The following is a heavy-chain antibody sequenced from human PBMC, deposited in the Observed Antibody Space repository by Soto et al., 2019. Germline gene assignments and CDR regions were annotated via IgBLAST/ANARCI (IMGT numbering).Heavy chain of an antibody. D-gene: IGHD3-22*01. CDR3: ARGRAYYESSGYPPKKYYFDY. V-gene: IGHV4-34*01. J-gene: IGHJ4*02. CDR1: GGSFSGYY. Sequence: PSETLSLTCAVYGGSFSGYYWSWIRQPPGKGLEWIGEINHSGSTNYNPSLKSRVTISVDTSKNQFSLKLSSVTAADTAVYYCARGRAYYESSGYPPKKYYFDYWGQGTLVIVSS. CDR2: INHSGST.